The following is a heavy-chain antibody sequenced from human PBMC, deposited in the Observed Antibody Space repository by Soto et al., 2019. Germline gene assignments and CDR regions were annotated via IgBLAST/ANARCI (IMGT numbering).Heavy chain of an antibody. J-gene: IGHJ6*02. CDR2: ISAYNGNT. CDR1: GYTFTSYG. V-gene: IGHV1-18*04. D-gene: IGHD3-3*01. Sequence: ASVKVSCKASGYTFTSYGISWVRQAPGQGLEWMGWISAYNGNTNYAQKLQGRVTMTTDTSTSTAYMELRSLRSDDTAVYYCARDQALKYYDFWSGGDYYYYGMDVWGQGTTVTVSS. CDR3: ARDQALKYYDFWSGGDYYYYGMDV.